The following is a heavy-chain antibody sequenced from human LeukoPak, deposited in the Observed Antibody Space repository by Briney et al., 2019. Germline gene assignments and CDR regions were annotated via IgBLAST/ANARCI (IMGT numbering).Heavy chain of an antibody. CDR2: IYTSGST. D-gene: IGHD2-15*01. Sequence: PSETLSLTCTVSGGSISSGSYYWSWIRQPAGKGLEWIGRIYTSGSTNYNPSLKSRVTISVDTSKNQFSLKLSSVTAADTAVYYCARDDCSGGSCYHSGWGQGTLDTVSS. J-gene: IGHJ1*01. V-gene: IGHV4-61*02. CDR3: ARDDCSGGSCYHSG. CDR1: GGSISSGSYY.